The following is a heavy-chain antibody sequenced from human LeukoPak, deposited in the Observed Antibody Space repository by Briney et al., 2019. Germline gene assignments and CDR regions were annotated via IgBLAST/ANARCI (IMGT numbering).Heavy chain of an antibody. CDR2: IYYSGST. D-gene: IGHD5-24*01. J-gene: IGHJ4*02. Sequence: SETLSLTCTVSGGSISDYYWSWIRQPPGKGLEWIGYIYYSGSTNYNPSLKSRVTISVDTSKNQFSLKLSSVTAADTAVYYCARVGSRRDGYNFDYWGQGTLVTVSS. CDR3: ARVGSRRDGYNFDY. V-gene: IGHV4-59*01. CDR1: GGSISDYY.